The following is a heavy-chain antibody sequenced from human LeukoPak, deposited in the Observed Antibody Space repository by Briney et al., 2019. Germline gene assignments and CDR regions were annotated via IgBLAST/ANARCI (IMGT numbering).Heavy chain of an antibody. V-gene: IGHV3-23*01. CDR1: GFTFSSYS. CDR3: AKGGRSAFDI. CDR2: ISGSGGST. J-gene: IGHJ3*02. Sequence: PGGSLRLSCAASGFTFSSYSMNWVRQAPGKGLEWVSAISGSGGSTYYADSVKGRFTISRDNSKNTLYLQMNSLRAEDTAVYYCAKGGRSAFDIWGQGTMVTVSS.